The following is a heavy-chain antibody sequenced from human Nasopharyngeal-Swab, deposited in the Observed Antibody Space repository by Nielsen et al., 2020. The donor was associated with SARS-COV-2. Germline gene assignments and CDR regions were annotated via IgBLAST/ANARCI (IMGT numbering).Heavy chain of an antibody. Sequence: SETLSLTCAVYGGSFSGYYWSWIRQPPGKGLEWIGEINHSGSTNYSPSLKSRVTISVDTSKNQFSLKLSSVTAADTAVYYCARWIRYYGSGSYQDVWGQGTTVTVSS. CDR1: GGSFSGYY. CDR3: ARWIRYYGSGSYQDV. V-gene: IGHV4-34*01. CDR2: INHSGST. J-gene: IGHJ6*02. D-gene: IGHD3-10*01.